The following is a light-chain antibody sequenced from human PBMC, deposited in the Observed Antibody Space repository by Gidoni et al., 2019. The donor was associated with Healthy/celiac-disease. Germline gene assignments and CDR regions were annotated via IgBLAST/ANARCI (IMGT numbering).Light chain of an antibody. Sequence: SYVLTQPPSVSVAPGKTARITCGGNNIGSKSVHWYQQKPGQAPVLVIYYDSDRPSGIPERFSGSNSGNTATLTISRVEAGDEADYYCQVWDSRIGGGTKLTVL. CDR1: NIGSKS. J-gene: IGLJ2*01. V-gene: IGLV3-21*04. CDR3: QVWDSR. CDR2: YDS.